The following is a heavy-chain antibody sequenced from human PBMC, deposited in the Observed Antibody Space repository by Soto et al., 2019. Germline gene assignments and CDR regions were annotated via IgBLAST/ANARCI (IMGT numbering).Heavy chain of an antibody. J-gene: IGHJ4*02. D-gene: IGHD6-13*01. V-gene: IGHV4-31*03. CDR3: ARSVMVAAAGLDLLWVFDY. CDR2: IYYSGST. Sequence: QVQLQESGPGLVKPSQTLSLPCTVSGGSISSGGYYWSWIRQHPGKGLEWIGYIYYSGSTYYNPSLKSRVTISVDTSKNQFSLKLSSVTAADTAVYYCARSVMVAAAGLDLLWVFDYWGQGTLVTVSS. CDR1: GGSISSGGYY.